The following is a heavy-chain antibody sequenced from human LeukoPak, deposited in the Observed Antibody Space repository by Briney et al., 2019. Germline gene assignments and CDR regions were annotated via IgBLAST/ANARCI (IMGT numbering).Heavy chain of an antibody. J-gene: IGHJ4*02. V-gene: IGHV3-23*01. Sequence: GGSLRLSCAASGFTFSSYAMSWVRQAPGKGLEWVSAISGSGGSTYYADSVKGRFTISRDNSKNTLYLQMNSLRAEDTAVYYCAKGPYVWGSYRYDYWGQGTLVTVSS. CDR3: AKGPYVWGSYRYDY. CDR1: GFTFSSYA. CDR2: ISGSGGST. D-gene: IGHD3-16*02.